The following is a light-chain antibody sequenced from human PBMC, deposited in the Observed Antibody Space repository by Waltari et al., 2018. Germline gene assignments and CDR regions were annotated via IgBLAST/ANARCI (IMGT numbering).Light chain of an antibody. J-gene: IGLJ2*01. CDR2: DVI. V-gene: IGLV2-14*03. CDR1: SNDVGGYTF. CDR3: CSYTGSSTLVL. Sequence: QSDLTQPASVSGSPGQSITISCTGTSNDVGGYTFVSWYQHRPGTAPQLIIYDVIKRPSGVSNRFSGSKSGNTASLTISGLQADDEADYYCCSYTGSSTLVLFGGGTKLTVL.